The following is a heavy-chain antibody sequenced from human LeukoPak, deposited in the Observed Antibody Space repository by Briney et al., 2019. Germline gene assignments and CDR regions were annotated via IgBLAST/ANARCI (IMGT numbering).Heavy chain of an antibody. D-gene: IGHD2-21*01. CDR1: GFTFSSYE. V-gene: IGHV3-48*03. J-gene: IGHJ4*02. Sequence: PRGSPRLSCAASGFTFSSYEVNWVRQAPGKGLEWVSYISSSGRTTYYADSVKGRFTISRDNAKNSLYLQMNSLRAEDTAVYYCASDGHRGCDFDYWGQGTLGIFSS. CDR2: ISSSGRTT. CDR3: ASDGHRGCDFDY.